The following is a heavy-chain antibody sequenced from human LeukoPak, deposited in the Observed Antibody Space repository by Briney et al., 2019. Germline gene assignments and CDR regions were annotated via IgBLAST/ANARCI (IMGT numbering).Heavy chain of an antibody. V-gene: IGHV3-21*01. D-gene: IGHD3-16*01. CDR3: ARGGDKRLARNWFDP. J-gene: IGHJ5*02. CDR1: EFTFRTYS. Sequence: GGSLRLSCAASEFTFRTYSMNWVRQAPGKGLEWVSSIDSSSAYIYYADSVKGRFTISRDNAKNSLYLQMNSLRAEDTAVYYCARGGDKRLARNWFDPWGQGTVVTVSS. CDR2: IDSSSAYI.